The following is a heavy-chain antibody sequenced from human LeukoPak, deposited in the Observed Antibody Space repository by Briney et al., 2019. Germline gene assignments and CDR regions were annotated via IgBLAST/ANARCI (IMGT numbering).Heavy chain of an antibody. CDR2: IYYSGST. D-gene: IGHD3-22*01. Sequence: SETLSLTCTVSGGSISSSSYYWGWIRQPPGKGLEWIGRIYYSGSTYYNPSLKSRVTISVDTSKNQFSLKLSSVTAADTAVYYCARDYYDPRGAFDIWGQGTMVTVSS. J-gene: IGHJ3*02. V-gene: IGHV4-39*07. CDR1: GGSISSSSYY. CDR3: ARDYYDPRGAFDI.